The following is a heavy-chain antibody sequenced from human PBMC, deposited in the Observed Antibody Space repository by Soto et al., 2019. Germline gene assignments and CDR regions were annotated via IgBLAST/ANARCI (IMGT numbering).Heavy chain of an antibody. V-gene: IGHV3-21*01. CDR2: ISSSSSYI. D-gene: IGHD4-17*01. CDR1: GFTFSSYS. J-gene: IGHJ4*02. Sequence: EVQLVESGGGLVKPGGSLRLSWAASGFTFSSYSMNWVRQAPGKGLEWVSSISSSSSYIYYADSVKGRFTISRDNAKNSLYLQMNRLRAEDTAVYYCARAPAYGGNAGGYWGQGTLVTVSS. CDR3: ARAPAYGGNAGGY.